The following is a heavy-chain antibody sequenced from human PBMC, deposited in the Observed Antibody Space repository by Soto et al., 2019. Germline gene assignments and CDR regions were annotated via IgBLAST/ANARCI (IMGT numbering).Heavy chain of an antibody. Sequence: QVQLVESGGGVVQPGRSLRLSCAASGFTFSSYGMHWVRQAPGQGLEWVAVIWYDGSNKYYADSVKGRFTISRDNSKNTLYLQMNSLRAEDTAVYYCARDGGGLYCSSTSCYQVSQYYFDYWGQGTLVTVSS. D-gene: IGHD2-2*01. CDR2: IWYDGSNK. CDR1: GFTFSSYG. CDR3: ARDGGGLYCSSTSCYQVSQYYFDY. J-gene: IGHJ4*02. V-gene: IGHV3-33*01.